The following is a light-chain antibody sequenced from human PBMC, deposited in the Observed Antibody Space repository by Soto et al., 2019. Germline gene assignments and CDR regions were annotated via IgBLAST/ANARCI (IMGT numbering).Light chain of an antibody. CDR3: HQRNNWPWT. J-gene: IGKJ1*01. Sequence: DIVLTQSPATLSLSPGDRATLSCRASQSVGTFFAWFQQKPGQAPRLLIYTASIRAPGIPARFSGSGSGTDFTLTIDSLEPDDFAIYYCHQRNNWPWTFGQGTKVEIK. CDR2: TAS. CDR1: QSVGTF. V-gene: IGKV3-11*01.